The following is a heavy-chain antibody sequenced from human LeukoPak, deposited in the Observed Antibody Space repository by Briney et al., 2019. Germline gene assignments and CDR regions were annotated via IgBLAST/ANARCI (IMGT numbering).Heavy chain of an antibody. J-gene: IGHJ6*03. Sequence: GGSLRLSCAASGFTFSSYTMHWVRQAPGKGLVYVSAITSNGGSTYHANSVKGRFTISRDNSKNTLYLQMGSLRAEDMGVYYCARGPAKYFYMDVWGRGTTVTISS. V-gene: IGHV3-64*01. CDR1: GFTFSSYT. CDR3: ARGPAKYFYMDV. CDR2: ITSNGGST.